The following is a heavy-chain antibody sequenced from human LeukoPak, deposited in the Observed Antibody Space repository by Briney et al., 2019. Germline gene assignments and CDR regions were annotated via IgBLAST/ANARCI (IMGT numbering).Heavy chain of an antibody. J-gene: IGHJ5*02. CDR1: GFSFSTYW. D-gene: IGHD3-22*01. CDR2: INSDGSRT. Sequence: GALRLSCAASGFSFSTYWMHWVRQAPGKGLVWVSRINSDGSRTNYADSVKGRFTVSRDNSKNTLDLQMNSLRPEDTALYYCARAPSSYYDAWFDPWGQGTLVTVSS. V-gene: IGHV3-74*01. CDR3: ARAPSSYYDAWFDP.